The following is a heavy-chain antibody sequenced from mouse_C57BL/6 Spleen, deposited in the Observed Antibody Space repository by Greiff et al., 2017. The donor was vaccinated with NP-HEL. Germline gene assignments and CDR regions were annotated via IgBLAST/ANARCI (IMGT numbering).Heavy chain of an antibody. J-gene: IGHJ2*01. D-gene: IGHD2-5*01. V-gene: IGHV5-4*01. Sequence: DVMLVESGGGLVKPGGSLKLSCAASGFIFSSYAMSWVRQTPEKRLEWVATISDGGSYTYYPDNVKGRFTISRDNAKNNLYLQMSQLKSEDTAMYYCAREESNYVFDYWGQGTTLTVSS. CDR3: AREESNYVFDY. CDR2: ISDGGSYT. CDR1: GFIFSSYA.